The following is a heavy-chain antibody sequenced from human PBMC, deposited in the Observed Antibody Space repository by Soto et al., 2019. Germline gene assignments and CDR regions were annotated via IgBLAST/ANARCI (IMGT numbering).Heavy chain of an antibody. V-gene: IGHV2-70*01. CDR1: LFSLSTVSIC. Sequence: PTQTLTLTCRFSLFSLSTVSICLIWIRQTPGKALEYLALIDWEDEKFYSASLKTRLTISKDTSKNQVVLTMTDMDPADTATYYCARLRVDSGGYHFDIWGQGTLVTVSS. CDR3: ARLRVDSGGYHFDI. CDR2: IDWEDEK. D-gene: IGHD2-21*01. J-gene: IGHJ4*02.